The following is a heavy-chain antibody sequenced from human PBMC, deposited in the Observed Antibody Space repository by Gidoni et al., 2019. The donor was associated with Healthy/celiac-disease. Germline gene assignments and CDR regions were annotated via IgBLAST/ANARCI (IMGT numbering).Heavy chain of an antibody. J-gene: IGHJ4*02. Sequence: EVQLVESGGGLVKPGGSLRLSCAASGFTFGNAWMSWVRQAPGKGLEWVGRIKSKTDGGTTDYAAPVKGRFTISRDDSKNTLYLQMNSLKTEDTAVYYCTTDFLKFSDYYDSSGYRTTDYWGQGTLVTVSS. V-gene: IGHV3-15*01. CDR3: TTDFLKFSDYYDSSGYRTTDY. D-gene: IGHD3-22*01. CDR2: IKSKTDGGTT. CDR1: GFTFGNAW.